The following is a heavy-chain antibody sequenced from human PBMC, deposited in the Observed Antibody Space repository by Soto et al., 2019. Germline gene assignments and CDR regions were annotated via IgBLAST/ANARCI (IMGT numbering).Heavy chain of an antibody. CDR3: ARAWSEVAGPFDQ. V-gene: IGHV4-59*01. D-gene: IGHD6-19*01. J-gene: IGHJ4*02. CDR1: GGSISSNY. Sequence: SETLSLTCTVSGGSISSNYWSWIRQPPGKGLEWMGYIYYSGSTSYNPSLKSRVTISVDTSKNQFSLKLSSVTAADTAVYYCARAWSEVAGPFDQLGQGTLCTVAA. CDR2: IYYSGST.